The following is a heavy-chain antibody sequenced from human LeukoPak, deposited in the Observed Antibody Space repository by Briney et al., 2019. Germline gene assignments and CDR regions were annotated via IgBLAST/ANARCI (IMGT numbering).Heavy chain of an antibody. CDR3: ASQYYYGSGSYILDY. Sequence: SVTVSCKASGGTFSSYAISWVRQAPGHGLEWMGGIIPIFGTANYAQKFQGRVTITADESTSTAYMELSSLRSEDTAVYYCASQYYYGSGSYILDYWGQGTLVTVSS. CDR2: IIPIFGTA. V-gene: IGHV1-69*01. D-gene: IGHD3-10*01. CDR1: GGTFSSYA. J-gene: IGHJ4*02.